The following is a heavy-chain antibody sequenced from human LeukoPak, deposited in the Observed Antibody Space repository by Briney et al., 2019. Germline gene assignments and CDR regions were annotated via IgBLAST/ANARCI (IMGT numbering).Heavy chain of an antibody. J-gene: IGHJ4*02. CDR1: GITLSNYG. Sequence: PGGSLRLSCAVSGITLSNYGMSWVRQAPGKGLEWVAGISDSGGSTYYADSVKGRFTISRDNSKNTLYLQMNSLRAEDTAVYYCAKEDNWNDFDYWGQGTLVTVSS. V-gene: IGHV3-23*01. D-gene: IGHD1-1*01. CDR2: ISDSGGST. CDR3: AKEDNWNDFDY.